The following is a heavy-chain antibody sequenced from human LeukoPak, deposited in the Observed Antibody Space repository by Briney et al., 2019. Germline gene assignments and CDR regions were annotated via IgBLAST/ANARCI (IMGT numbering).Heavy chain of an antibody. CDR1: GFTFSSYS. Sequence: GGSLRLSCAASGFTFSSYSMNWVRQAPGKGLEWVSCICSSSSTIYYADSVKGRFTISRDNAKNSLYLQMNSLRAEDTAVYYCASLGPHVVRYFDWLVDDAFDIWGQGTMVTVSS. CDR3: ASLGPHVVRYFDWLVDDAFDI. D-gene: IGHD3-9*01. J-gene: IGHJ3*02. V-gene: IGHV3-48*01. CDR2: ICSSSSTI.